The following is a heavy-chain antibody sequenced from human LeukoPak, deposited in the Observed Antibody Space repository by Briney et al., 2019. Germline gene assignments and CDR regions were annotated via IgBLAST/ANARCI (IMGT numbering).Heavy chain of an antibody. D-gene: IGHD4-17*01. J-gene: IGHJ6*02. Sequence: GGSLRLSCAASGFTFSNYGMHWVRQAPGKGLEWVAVSRYDGSNKYYADSVKGRFTISRDNSKNTLYLQMNSLRAEDTAVYYCARNYGDYVDYYYYGMDVWGQGTTVTVS. CDR3: ARNYGDYVDYYYYGMDV. CDR1: GFTFSNYG. CDR2: SRYDGSNK. V-gene: IGHV3-33*01.